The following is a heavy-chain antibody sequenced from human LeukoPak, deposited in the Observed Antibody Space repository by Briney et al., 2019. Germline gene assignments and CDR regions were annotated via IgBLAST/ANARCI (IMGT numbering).Heavy chain of an antibody. D-gene: IGHD2-15*01. CDR2: ISWDGGST. CDR1: GFTFDDYT. Sequence: GGSLRLSCAASGFTFDDYTMHWVRQAPGKGLGWVSLISWDGGSTYYADSVKGRFTISRDNSKNSLYLQMNSLRTEDTALYYCAKDAGYCSGGSCYDIFDYWGQGTLVTVSS. CDR3: AKDAGYCSGGSCYDIFDY. J-gene: IGHJ4*02. V-gene: IGHV3-43*01.